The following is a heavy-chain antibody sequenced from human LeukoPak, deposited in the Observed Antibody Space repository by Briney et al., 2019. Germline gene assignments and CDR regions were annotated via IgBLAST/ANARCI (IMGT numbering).Heavy chain of an antibody. Sequence: ASVKVSCKASGYIFTGYYMHWVRQAPGQGLEWMGWINPNSGDTNYAQKFQGRVTMTRDTSISTAYMELSRLRSDDTAVYYCAKDRAVDYYGSGSYYIWDYWGQGTLVTVSS. V-gene: IGHV1-2*02. CDR2: INPNSGDT. J-gene: IGHJ4*02. CDR1: GYIFTGYY. D-gene: IGHD3-10*01. CDR3: AKDRAVDYYGSGSYYIWDY.